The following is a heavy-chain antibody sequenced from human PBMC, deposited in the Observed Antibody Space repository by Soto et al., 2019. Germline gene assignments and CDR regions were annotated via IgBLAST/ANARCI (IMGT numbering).Heavy chain of an antibody. CDR1: GFTFRSYA. D-gene: IGHD3-10*01. Sequence: EVQLLESGGGLVQPGGSLRLSCAASGFTFRSYAMSWVRQAPGRGLEWVSTFGGRDFNTYYADSVKGRFTVSRDIDNSALFLQMNGLRAEDTAVYYCAKGPDPGAFDIWGQGTLVTVSS. J-gene: IGHJ3*02. CDR2: FGGRDFNT. V-gene: IGHV3-23*01. CDR3: AKGPDPGAFDI.